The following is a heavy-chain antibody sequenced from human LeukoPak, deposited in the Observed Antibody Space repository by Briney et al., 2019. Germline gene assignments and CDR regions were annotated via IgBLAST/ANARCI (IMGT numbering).Heavy chain of an antibody. V-gene: IGHV7-4-1*02. CDR3: ARGTSRDTAMVSGY. CDR2: INTNTGNP. J-gene: IGHJ4*02. Sequence: ASVKVSCKASGYTFTSYAMNWVRQAPGQGLEWMGWINTNTGNPTYAQGFTGRFVFSLDTSVSTAYLQISSLKAEDTAVYYCARGTSRDTAMVSGYWGQGTLVTVSS. D-gene: IGHD5-18*01. CDR1: GYTFTSYA.